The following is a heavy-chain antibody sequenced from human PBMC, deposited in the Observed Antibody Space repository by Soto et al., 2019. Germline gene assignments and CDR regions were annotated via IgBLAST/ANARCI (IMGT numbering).Heavy chain of an antibody. J-gene: IGHJ4*02. CDR3: ARGSGSYSVDY. Sequence: QVQLVQSGAEVKKPGSSVKVSCKASGGTFSSYTISWVRQAPGQGLEWMGRFIPILGIANYAQKFQGRVTITADKSTSTAYMELSSLRSEDTAVYYCARGSGSYSVDYWGQGTLVTVSS. CDR1: GGTFSSYT. D-gene: IGHD1-26*01. CDR2: FIPILGIA. V-gene: IGHV1-69*02.